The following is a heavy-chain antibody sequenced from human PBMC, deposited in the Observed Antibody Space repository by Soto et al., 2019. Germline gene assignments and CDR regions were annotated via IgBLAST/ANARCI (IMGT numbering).Heavy chain of an antibody. Sequence: QVQLVESGGGVVQPGRSLRLSCAASGFTFSSYGMHWVRQAPGKGLEWVAVISYDGSNKYYADSVKGRFTISRDNSKNTLYLQMNSLRAEDTAVYYCAHLYTVTNDAFDIWGQGTMVTVSS. V-gene: IGHV3-30*03. CDR1: GFTFSSYG. D-gene: IGHD4-17*01. CDR2: ISYDGSNK. J-gene: IGHJ3*02. CDR3: AHLYTVTNDAFDI.